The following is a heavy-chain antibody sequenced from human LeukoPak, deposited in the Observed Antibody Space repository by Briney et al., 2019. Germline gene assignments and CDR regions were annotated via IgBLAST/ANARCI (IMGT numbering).Heavy chain of an antibody. CDR3: ARDSSSTQQLWFVY. D-gene: IGHD5-18*01. J-gene: IGHJ4*02. V-gene: IGHV3-21*01. CDR2: IGSGSNYI. CDR1: GFTFSTYN. Sequence: GGSLRLSCAASGFTFSTYNMNWVRQAPGKGLEWVSSIGSGSNYIYYADSVEGRFTISRDNAKNSLYLQMNSLRAEDTAVYYCARDSSSTQQLWFVYWGQGTLVTVSS.